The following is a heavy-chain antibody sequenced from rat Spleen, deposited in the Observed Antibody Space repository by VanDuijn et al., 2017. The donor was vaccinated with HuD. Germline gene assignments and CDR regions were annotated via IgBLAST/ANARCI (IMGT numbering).Heavy chain of an antibody. CDR2: ISYDGETT. CDR3: ARRHYGYTDYFDY. D-gene: IGHD1-9*01. J-gene: IGHJ2*01. Sequence: EVQLVESGGGLVQPGRSMKLSCADSGFTFSDYGMAWIRQAPKKGLEWVAYISYDGETTYHRNSVTGRFTISRDNAKSTPYLQMDSLRSEDTATYYCARRHYGYTDYFDYWGQGVMVTVSS. V-gene: IGHV5-7*01. CDR1: GFTFSDYG.